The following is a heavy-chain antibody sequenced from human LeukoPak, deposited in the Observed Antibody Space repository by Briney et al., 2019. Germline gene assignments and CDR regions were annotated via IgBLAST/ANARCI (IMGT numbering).Heavy chain of an antibody. D-gene: IGHD3-10*01. V-gene: IGHV4-4*07. CDR1: GGSISSYY. J-gene: IGHJ6*03. Sequence: SETLSLTCTVSGGSISSYYWSWIRQPAGKGLEWIGRIYTSGSTNYNPSLKSRVTMSVDTSKNQFSLKLSSVTAADTAVYYCARGNTMVRGVIPKYYYYYYMDVWGKGTTVTVSS. CDR2: IYTSGST. CDR3: ARGNTMVRGVIPKYYYYYYMDV.